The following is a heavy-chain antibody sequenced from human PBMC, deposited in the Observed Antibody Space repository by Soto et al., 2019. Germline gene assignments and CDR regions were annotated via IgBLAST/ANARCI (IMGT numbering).Heavy chain of an antibody. CDR3: ARESSGSSKNFDY. CDR2: ISSGITYT. CDR1: GFTFSDYY. D-gene: IGHD3-10*01. J-gene: IGHJ4*01. V-gene: IGHV3-11*05. Sequence: GSLRLSCTVSGFTFSDYYMSWIRQAPGKWLEWVSYISSGITYTNYADSVKGRFTISRDNAKNSLYLQMNSLRAEDTAVYYCARESSGSSKNFDYWGQGVLVTVSS.